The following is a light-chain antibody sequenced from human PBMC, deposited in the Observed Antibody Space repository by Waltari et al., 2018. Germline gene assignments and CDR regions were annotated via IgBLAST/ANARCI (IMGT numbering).Light chain of an antibody. CDR3: VLYMTSGISV. CDR2: NTT. V-gene: IGLV8-61*01. J-gene: IGLJ3*02. CDR1: SGSVSTSYY. Sequence: QTVVTQEPSFSVSPGGTVTLTCGLSSGSVSTSYYPSWYQQTPGRAPRTLIYNTTTRSSGVPDRCSGSILGNKAALTITGAQADDESNCYCVLYMTSGISVFGGGTKLTVL.